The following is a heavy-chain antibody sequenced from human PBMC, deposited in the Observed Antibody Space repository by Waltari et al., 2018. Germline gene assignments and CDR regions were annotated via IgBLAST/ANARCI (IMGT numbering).Heavy chain of an antibody. CDR2: ISDSGVIT. CDR1: GFHFISSA. CDR3: ARHLYSIDYLELAK. V-gene: IGHV3-23*01. J-gene: IGHJ4*02. D-gene: IGHD3-22*01. Sequence: EEHLLESGGGLAQPGGSLRLPCAASGFHFISSALCWVRQAPGKGLEWVSGISDSGVITKYADSVKGRFTVSRDNSKNTVFLHLNSLRAEDTAIYYCARHLYSIDYLELAKWGQGTLVTVSS.